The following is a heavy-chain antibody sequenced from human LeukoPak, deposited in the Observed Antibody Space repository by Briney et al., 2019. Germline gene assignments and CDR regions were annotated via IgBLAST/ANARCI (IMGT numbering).Heavy chain of an antibody. Sequence: GGSLRLSCAASGFTFSSHNMNWVRQAPGKGLEWISFINFKSEDIRYADSVEGRFIISRDNAKNTLYLQMNSLRAEDTAVYYCARDAVDTANAVWGQGTTVTVSS. V-gene: IGHV3-21*05. CDR1: GFTFSSHN. CDR3: ARDAVDTANAV. CDR2: INFKSEDI. D-gene: IGHD5-18*01. J-gene: IGHJ6*02.